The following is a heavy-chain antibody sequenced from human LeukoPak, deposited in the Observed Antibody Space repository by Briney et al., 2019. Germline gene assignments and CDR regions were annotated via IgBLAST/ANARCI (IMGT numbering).Heavy chain of an antibody. D-gene: IGHD6-19*01. CDR2: ISGSGGST. Sequence: PGGSLRLSCAASGFTFSSYAMSWVRQAPGKGLEWVSAISGSGGSTYYADSVKGRFTIPRDNSKNTLYLQMNSLRAEDTAVYYCAKIPRRGGWYPEYFQHWGQGTLVTVSS. J-gene: IGHJ1*01. CDR1: GFTFSSYA. V-gene: IGHV3-23*01. CDR3: AKIPRRGGWYPEYFQH.